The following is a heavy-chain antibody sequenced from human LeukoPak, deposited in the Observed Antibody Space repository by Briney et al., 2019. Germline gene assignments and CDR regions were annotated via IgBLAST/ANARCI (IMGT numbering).Heavy chain of an antibody. V-gene: IGHV7-4-1*02. D-gene: IGHD2-21*02. J-gene: IGHJ3*02. CDR1: GYTFTGYA. Sequence: ASVKVSCKASGYTFTGYAMNWVRQAPGQGLEWMGWINTNTGNPTYAQGFTGRFVFSLDTSVSTAYLQISSLKAEDTAVYYCARRPHCGGDCYAFDIWGQGTMVTVSS. CDR2: INTNTGNP. CDR3: ARRPHCGGDCYAFDI.